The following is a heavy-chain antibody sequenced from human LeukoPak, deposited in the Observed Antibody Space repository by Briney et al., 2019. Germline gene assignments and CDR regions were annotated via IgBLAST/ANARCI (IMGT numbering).Heavy chain of an antibody. CDR3: ARAGYSYGTGYYFDY. CDR1: GGSISSYY. D-gene: IGHD5-18*01. J-gene: IGHJ4*02. Sequence: TSETLSLTCTVSGGSISSYYWSWIRLPPGKGLEWIGYIYYTGATYYNPSLKSRVTISLDTSKNQFSLKLSSVTAADAAMYYCARAGYSYGTGYYFDYWGQGALVTVSS. V-gene: IGHV4-59*01. CDR2: IYYTGAT.